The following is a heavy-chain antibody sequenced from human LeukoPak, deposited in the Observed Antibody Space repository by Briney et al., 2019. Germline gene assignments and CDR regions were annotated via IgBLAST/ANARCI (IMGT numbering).Heavy chain of an antibody. CDR2: TYYRSKWYN. CDR3: ARDRVLLWFGELFPLWCYGMDV. D-gene: IGHD3-10*01. Sequence: SQTLSLTCAISGDSVSSNSAAWNWIRQSPSRGLEWLGRTYYRSKWYNDYAVSVKSRITINPDTSKNQFSLQLNSVTPEDTAVYYCARDRVLLWFGELFPLWCYGMDVWGKGTTVTVSS. CDR1: GDSVSSNSAA. J-gene: IGHJ6*04. V-gene: IGHV6-1*01.